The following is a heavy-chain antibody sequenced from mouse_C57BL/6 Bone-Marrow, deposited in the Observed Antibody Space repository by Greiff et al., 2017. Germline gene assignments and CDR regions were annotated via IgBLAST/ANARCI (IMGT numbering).Heavy chain of an antibody. V-gene: IGHV5-6*01. J-gene: IGHJ2*01. CDR1: GFTFSSYG. CDR3: ARRCLDY. Sequence: DVQLVESGGDLVKPGGSLKLSCAASGFTFSSYGMSWVRQTPDKRLEWVATISSGGSYTYYPDSVKGRFTISRDNAKNTLYLQMSSLKSEDTARYYCARRCLDYWGQGTTLTVSS. CDR2: ISSGGSYT.